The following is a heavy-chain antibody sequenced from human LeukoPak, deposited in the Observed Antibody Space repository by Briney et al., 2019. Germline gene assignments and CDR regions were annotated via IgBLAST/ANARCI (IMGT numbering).Heavy chain of an antibody. Sequence: PGRSLRLSCAASGFTFDDYAMHWVRQAPGKGLEWVSGISWNSGCIGYADSVKGRFTISRDNSKNTLYLQMNRLRAEDTAVYYCAKSARITMVRGVINNPPDYWGQGTLVTVSS. D-gene: IGHD3-10*01. CDR2: ISWNSGCI. V-gene: IGHV3-9*01. CDR1: GFTFDDYA. CDR3: AKSARITMVRGVINNPPDY. J-gene: IGHJ4*02.